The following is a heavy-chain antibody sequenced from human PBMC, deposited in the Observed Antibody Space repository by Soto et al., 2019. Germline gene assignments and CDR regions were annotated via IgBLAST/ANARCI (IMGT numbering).Heavy chain of an antibody. CDR2: IITVLGTT. Sequence: QVQLVQSGAELKMTGYSVKVSSRATGDTFGSYAVNWVRQAPGRGLEWMGRIITVLGTTDYAQNFKGRLTITAEKSTKTVYMELSSLRSEDTAVYYCARRRYCGYDCYHKHYYGMDVWGQGTTVTVAS. CDR3: ARRRYCGYDCYHKHYYGMDV. D-gene: IGHD2-21*01. V-gene: IGHV1-69*08. CDR1: GDTFGSYA. J-gene: IGHJ6*02.